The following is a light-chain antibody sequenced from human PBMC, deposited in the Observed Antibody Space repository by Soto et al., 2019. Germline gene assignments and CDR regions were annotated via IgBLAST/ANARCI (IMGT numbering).Light chain of an antibody. CDR2: DVS. CDR1: SSDVGGYNS. J-gene: IGLJ1*01. Sequence: QSALTQPASVSGSPGQSITISCTGTSSDVGGYNSVSWYQQHPGKAPKLMIYDVSNRPSGVSNRFSGSKSGNTASLTISGVQTEDESDYYCSTYTTRSRVFGAGTKVTVL. CDR3: STYTTRSRV. V-gene: IGLV2-14*01.